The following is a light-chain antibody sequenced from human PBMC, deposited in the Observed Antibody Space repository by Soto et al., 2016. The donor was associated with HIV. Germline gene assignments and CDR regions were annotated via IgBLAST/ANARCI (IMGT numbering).Light chain of an antibody. V-gene: IGLV3-21*03. CDR1: NIGSQD. J-gene: IGLJ1*01. Sequence: SYVLTQPSSVSVAPGKAATITCGGKNIGSQDIHWYQQKPGQAPVLVVYDDRARPSGIPDRFSGSHSGDTATLTISRVEVGDEADYYCQVWDTTDHYVFGTGTRVTVL. CDR3: QVWDTTDHYV. CDR2: DDR.